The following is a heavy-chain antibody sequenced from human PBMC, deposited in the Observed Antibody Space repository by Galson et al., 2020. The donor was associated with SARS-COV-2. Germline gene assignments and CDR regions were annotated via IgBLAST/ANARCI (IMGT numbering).Heavy chain of an antibody. CDR1: GFSLSTYGVC. CDR3: VHSVGYCGSAGCYYQLPADY. V-gene: IGHV2-70*12. CDR2: INWNDDK. Sequence: SGPTLVKPTQTLTLTCTFSGFSLSTYGVCVSWIRQPPGKALEWLALINWNDDKYYNISLKTRLTFSRDTSKNQVVLTMTNMDYMDTATYYCVHSVGYCGSAGCYYQLPADYWGQGTLVTVSS. D-gene: IGHD2-2*01. J-gene: IGHJ4*02.